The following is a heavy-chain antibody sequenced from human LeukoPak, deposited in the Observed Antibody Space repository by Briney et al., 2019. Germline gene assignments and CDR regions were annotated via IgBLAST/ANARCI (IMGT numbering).Heavy chain of an antibody. J-gene: IGHJ3*02. CDR3: VRATGPFDI. Sequence: VGSQRLSCAASGFIFSTYGMHWVRQAPGKRPEWVAVIWYDGSDKYYADSVKGRFTISRDNSKNTLFLQMNNLRAEDTAVYYCVRATGPFDIWGQGTTVTVSS. CDR1: GFIFSTYG. CDR2: IWYDGSDK. V-gene: IGHV3-33*01.